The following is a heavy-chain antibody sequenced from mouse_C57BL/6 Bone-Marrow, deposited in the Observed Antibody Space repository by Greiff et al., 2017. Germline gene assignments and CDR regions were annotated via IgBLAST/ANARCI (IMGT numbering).Heavy chain of an antibody. D-gene: IGHD2-4*01. Sequence: EVMLVESGGGLVQPGGSLKLSCAASGFTFSDYYMYWVRQTPEKRLEWVAYISNGGGSTYYPDTVKGRFTISRDNAKNTLYLQMSRLKSEDTAMYYCARLDDYDDYFDYWGQGTTLTVSS. V-gene: IGHV5-12*01. J-gene: IGHJ2*01. CDR2: ISNGGGST. CDR3: ARLDDYDDYFDY. CDR1: GFTFSDYY.